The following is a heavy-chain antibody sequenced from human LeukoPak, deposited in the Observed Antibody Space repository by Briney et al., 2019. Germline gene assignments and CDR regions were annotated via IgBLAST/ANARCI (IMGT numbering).Heavy chain of an antibody. J-gene: IGHJ4*02. CDR3: AKVSWLGTLPSYHFDS. CDR2: IRGTGTTK. V-gene: IGHV3-23*01. Sequence: GGSLRLSCAASGFTFSDHAMSWVRQAPGKGLDWVPQIRGTGTTKFYAASVKGRFTISRDNPKNTADLQMNSLRAEDTAVYYCAKVSWLGTLPSYHFDSWGQGTQVTVSS. CDR1: GFTFSDHA. D-gene: IGHD6-19*01.